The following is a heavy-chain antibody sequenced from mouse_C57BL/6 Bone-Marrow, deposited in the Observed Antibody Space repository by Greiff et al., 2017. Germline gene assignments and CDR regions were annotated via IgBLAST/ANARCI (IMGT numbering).Heavy chain of an antibody. Sequence: QVQLQQPGAELVKPGASVKLSCKASGYTFTSYWMHWVKQRPGQGLEWIGMIHPNSGSTNYNEKFKSKATLTVDKSSSTAYMQLSSLTSEDSAVYYCARTTVVAHWYVDVWGTGTTVTVSS. CDR2: IHPNSGST. D-gene: IGHD1-1*01. CDR3: ARTTVVAHWYVDV. J-gene: IGHJ1*03. V-gene: IGHV1-64*01. CDR1: GYTFTSYW.